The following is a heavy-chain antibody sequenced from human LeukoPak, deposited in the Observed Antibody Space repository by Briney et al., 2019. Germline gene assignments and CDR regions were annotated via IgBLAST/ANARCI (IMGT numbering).Heavy chain of an antibody. V-gene: IGHV3-23*01. CDR2: ISGSGGGA. J-gene: IGHJ4*02. CDR1: GFTFSSYA. D-gene: IGHD3-3*01. Sequence: GGSLRLSCAASGFTFSSYAMTWVRQAPGKGLEWVSAISGSGGGAYYADSVKGRFTISRDNSKNTLYLQMNSLRAEDTAVYYCARASTIFGHFAYWGRGTLVTVSS. CDR3: ARASTIFGHFAY.